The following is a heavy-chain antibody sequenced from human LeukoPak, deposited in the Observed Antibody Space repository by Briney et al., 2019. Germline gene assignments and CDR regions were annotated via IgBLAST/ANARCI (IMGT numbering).Heavy chain of an antibody. D-gene: IGHD3-10*01. CDR1: GGSISSSSYY. J-gene: IGHJ6*03. V-gene: IGHV4-39*07. Sequence: SETLSLTCTVSGGSISSSSYYWGWIRQPPGKGLELIGSIYYSGSTYYNPSLKSRVTISVDTSKNQFSLKLSSVTAADTAVYYCARDRRLLWFGEYYYYMDVWGKGTTVTVSS. CDR2: IYYSGST. CDR3: ARDRRLLWFGEYYYYMDV.